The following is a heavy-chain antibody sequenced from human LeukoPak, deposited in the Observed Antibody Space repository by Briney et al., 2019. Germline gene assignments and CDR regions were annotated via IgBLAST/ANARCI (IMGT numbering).Heavy chain of an antibody. CDR2: IIPILGIA. D-gene: IGHD2-15*01. Sequence: SVKVSCKASGGTFSSYAISWVRQAPGQGLEWMGRIIPILGIANYAQKFQGRVTITADKSTSTAYMELSSLRSEDTAVYYCAKGGAKGYCSGGSCYEAAFDIWGQGTMVTVSS. V-gene: IGHV1-69*04. CDR1: GGTFSSYA. CDR3: AKGGAKGYCSGGSCYEAAFDI. J-gene: IGHJ3*02.